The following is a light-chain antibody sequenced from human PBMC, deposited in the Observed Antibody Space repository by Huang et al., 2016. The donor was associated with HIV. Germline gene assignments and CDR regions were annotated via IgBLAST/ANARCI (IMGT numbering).Light chain of an antibody. CDR1: QRINTNY. J-gene: IGKJ2*01. V-gene: IGKV3-20*01. CDR2: VAS. CDR3: QHYGTSPQT. Sequence: EIVLTQSPGTLSLSPGEGATPSCRASQRINTNYLAWFQQKPGQPPRLLIYVASSRATGVPDRFSGSGSGTDFNLTISRLETEDFAMYFCQHYGTSPQTFGQGTKLEIK.